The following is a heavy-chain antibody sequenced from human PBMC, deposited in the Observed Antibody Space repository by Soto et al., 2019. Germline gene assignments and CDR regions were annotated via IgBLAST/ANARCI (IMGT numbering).Heavy chain of an antibody. J-gene: IGHJ4*02. CDR2: IFYSGST. D-gene: IGHD5-12*01. Sequence: QVQLQESGPGLVKPSQTLSLTCTVSGGSISSGGYYWSWIRQHPGRGLEWIGYIFYSGSTYYNPSLKSRVTISVDTSKNQFSLKLSSVTAADTAVYYCARVGKRDGYGRFDYWGQGTLVTVSS. V-gene: IGHV4-31*03. CDR3: ARVGKRDGYGRFDY. CDR1: GGSISSGGYY.